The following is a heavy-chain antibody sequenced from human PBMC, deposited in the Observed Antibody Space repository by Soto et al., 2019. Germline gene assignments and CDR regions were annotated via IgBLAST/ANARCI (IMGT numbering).Heavy chain of an antibody. D-gene: IGHD6-13*01. CDR3: TREGIAPTRGRKIAIFDY. V-gene: IGHV3-73*01. Sequence: GGSLRLSCAASGFTFSGSAMHWVRQASGKGLEWVGRIRSKANSYATAYAASVKGRFTISRDDSKNTAYLQMNSLKTEDTAVYYCTREGIAPTRGRKIAIFDYWGQGTLVTVSS. CDR1: GFTFSGSA. CDR2: IRSKANSYAT. J-gene: IGHJ4*02.